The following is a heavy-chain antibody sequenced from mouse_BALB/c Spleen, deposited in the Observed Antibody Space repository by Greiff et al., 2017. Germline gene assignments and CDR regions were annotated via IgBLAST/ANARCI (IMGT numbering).Heavy chain of an antibody. CDR2: IDPENGNT. Sequence: VQLKESGAELVRPGALVKLSCKASGFNIKDYYMHWVKQRPEQGLEWIGWIDPENGNTIYDPKFQGKASITADTSSNTAYLQLSSLTSEDTAVYYCARMITTDAMDYWGQGTSVTVSS. D-gene: IGHD2-4*01. V-gene: IGHV14-1*02. CDR1: GFNIKDYY. J-gene: IGHJ4*01. CDR3: ARMITTDAMDY.